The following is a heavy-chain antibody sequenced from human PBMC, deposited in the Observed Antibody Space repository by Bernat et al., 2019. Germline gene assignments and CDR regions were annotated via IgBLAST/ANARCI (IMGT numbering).Heavy chain of an antibody. J-gene: IGHJ4*02. CDR1: GFTFDDYA. CDR3: AKDSDEYYFDY. V-gene: IGHV3-9*01. CDR2: ISWNSGSI. Sequence: EVQLVESGGGLVQPGRSLRLSCAASGFTFDDYAMHWVWQAPGKGLEWVSGISWNSGSIGYADSVKGRFTISRDNAKNSLYLQMNSLRAEDTALYYCAKDSDEYYFDYWGQGTLVTVSS.